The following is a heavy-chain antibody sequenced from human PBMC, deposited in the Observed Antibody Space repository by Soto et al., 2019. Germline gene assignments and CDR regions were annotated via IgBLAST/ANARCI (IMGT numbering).Heavy chain of an antibody. Sequence: SETLSLTCAVYGGSLSGYYWSWVRQPPGKGLEWMGEINHSGTTNYNPSLKSRVTISVDTSKTHFSLRLSSVTAADTAVYYCARPQGAYFYDSSGFYLDYWGQGTLVTVSS. J-gene: IGHJ4*02. CDR3: ARPQGAYFYDSSGFYLDY. V-gene: IGHV4-34*01. CDR2: INHSGTT. CDR1: GGSLSGYY. D-gene: IGHD3-22*01.